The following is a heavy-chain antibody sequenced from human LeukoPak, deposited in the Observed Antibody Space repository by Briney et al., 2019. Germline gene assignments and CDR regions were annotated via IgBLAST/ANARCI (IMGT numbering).Heavy chain of an antibody. CDR1: GIILSNYA. D-gene: IGHD1-26*01. Sequence: GGSLRLSCAASGIILSNYAMHWVRQGPGKGLECISTISSDGGSTYYANSVNGRFTISRDNSKNTLYLQMGSLRAEDMAVYYCARGRQGAKTLYFDLWGRGTRVTVSS. J-gene: IGHJ2*01. CDR2: ISSDGGST. CDR3: ARGRQGAKTLYFDL. V-gene: IGHV3-64*01.